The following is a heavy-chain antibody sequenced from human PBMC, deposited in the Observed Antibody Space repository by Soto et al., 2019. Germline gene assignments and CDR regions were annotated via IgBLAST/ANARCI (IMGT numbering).Heavy chain of an antibody. D-gene: IGHD1-1*01. CDR1: GFSFSTSG. J-gene: IGHJ5*01. CDR3: ARDASGTTSFLVS. V-gene: IGHV3-33*01. CDR2: IWLDGSER. Sequence: QVQLVESGGGVVQPGKSLRLSCVVSGFSFSTSGMHWVRQVPGKGLEWISAIWLDGSERYYRDSVKGRFTISRDNSKNTLFLQMNSLRAEDTAVYFCARDASGTTSFLVSWGQATLVTVAS.